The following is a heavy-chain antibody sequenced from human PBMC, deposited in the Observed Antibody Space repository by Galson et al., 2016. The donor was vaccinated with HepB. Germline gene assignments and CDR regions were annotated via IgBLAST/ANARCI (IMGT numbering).Heavy chain of an antibody. V-gene: IGHV3-30*18. CDR2: ISYYGSDK. Sequence: SLRLSCAASGFTSSSYGMHWVRQAPGKGPEWVAVISYYGSDKYYADSVKGRFTISRDNSKNTLYLQMNSLRAEDTAVYYCAKDRQLWLGRIDYWGQGTLVTVSS. J-gene: IGHJ4*02. CDR1: GFTSSSYG. CDR3: AKDRQLWLGRIDY. D-gene: IGHD5-18*01.